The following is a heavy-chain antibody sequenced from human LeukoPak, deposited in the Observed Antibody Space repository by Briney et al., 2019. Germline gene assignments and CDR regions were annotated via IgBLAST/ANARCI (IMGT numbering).Heavy chain of an antibody. D-gene: IGHD4-23*01. CDR1: GFTFSDYW. V-gene: IGHV3-7*01. CDR2: IRQDDSEK. CDR3: ATDRKVGTWDPRFNY. Sequence: GGSLRLSCSASGFTFSDYWMMWFRQAPGKGLEWVGNIRQDDSEKNYVDSVKGRFTISRDNAKSSLYLQMNSLRVEDTAIYYCATDRKVGTWDPRFNYWGQGTLVTVSS. J-gene: IGHJ4*02.